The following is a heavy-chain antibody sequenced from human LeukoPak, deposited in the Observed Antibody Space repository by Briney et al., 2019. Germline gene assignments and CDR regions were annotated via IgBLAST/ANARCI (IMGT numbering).Heavy chain of an antibody. V-gene: IGHV4-4*07. D-gene: IGHD6-6*01. CDR1: DDPFSRHY. J-gene: IGHJ2*01. CDR2: IHASGYM. CDR3: ARDSSGSSVWYFDL. Sequence: PSETLSLTCTVSDDPFSRHYWSWIRQPAVQALEWIGRIHASGYMDFNPSLRSRLSMSVDTSNKQFSLNLRSVTAADTAVYYCARDSSGSSVWYFDLWGRGTLVTVSS.